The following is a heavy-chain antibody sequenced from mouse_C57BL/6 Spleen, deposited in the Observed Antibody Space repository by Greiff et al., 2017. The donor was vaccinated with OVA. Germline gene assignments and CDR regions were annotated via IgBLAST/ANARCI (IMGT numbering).Heavy chain of an antibody. CDR3: ARDYGSSWWYFDV. J-gene: IGHJ1*03. Sequence: QVQLQQSGAELVKPGASVKLSCKASGYTFTSYWMQWVKQRPGQGLEWIGEIDPSDSYTNYNQKFKGKATLTVDTSSSTAYMQLSSLTSEDSAVYYCARDYGSSWWYFDVWGTGTTVTVSS. D-gene: IGHD1-1*01. CDR2: IDPSDSYT. V-gene: IGHV1-50*01. CDR1: GYTFTSYW.